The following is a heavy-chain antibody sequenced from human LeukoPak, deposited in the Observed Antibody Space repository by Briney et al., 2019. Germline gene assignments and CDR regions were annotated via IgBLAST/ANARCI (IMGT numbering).Heavy chain of an antibody. D-gene: IGHD2-15*01. J-gene: IGHJ3*02. CDR2: ISGSGGST. CDR3: ARPRLEYCSGGSCFDAFDI. V-gene: IGHV3-23*01. Sequence: SWVRQPAGKGLEWVSAISGSGGSTYYVDSVKGRFTISRDNSKNTLFLQMNSLTAEDTAIYSCARPRLEYCSGGSCFDAFDIWGQGTMVTVSS.